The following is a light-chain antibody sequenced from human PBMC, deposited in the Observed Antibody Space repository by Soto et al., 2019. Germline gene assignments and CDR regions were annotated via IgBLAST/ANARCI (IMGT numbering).Light chain of an antibody. Sequence: EIVLTQSPGTLSLSPGESATLSCRASQSISSSFFAWYQHKPGQAPRLLIYSTSNRATGIPDRFSGSGSGTDFTLTISRLEPEDFAVYYCQQYGSSPFTFGPGTKVDIK. CDR1: QSISSSF. CDR2: STS. CDR3: QQYGSSPFT. V-gene: IGKV3-20*01. J-gene: IGKJ3*01.